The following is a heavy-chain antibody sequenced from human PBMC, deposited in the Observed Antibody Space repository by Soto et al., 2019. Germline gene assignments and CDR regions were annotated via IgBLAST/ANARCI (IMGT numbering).Heavy chain of an antibody. CDR2: INPNNGGT. CDR1: GYSFTGNS. J-gene: IGHJ4*02. D-gene: IGHD3-22*01. V-gene: IGHV1-2*02. Sequence: GASVKVSCKASGYSFTGNSMHWVRQAPGQGLEWMGWINPNNGGTNYAQKFQGRVTMTRDTSISTAYMDLSRLRSDDTAVYYCARGLGYYDSSGPLGYWGQGTLVTVSS. CDR3: ARGLGYYDSSGPLGY.